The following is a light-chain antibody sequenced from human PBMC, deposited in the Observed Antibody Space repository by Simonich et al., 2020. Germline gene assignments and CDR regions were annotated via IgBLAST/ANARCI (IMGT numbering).Light chain of an antibody. CDR3: MQGIHLPLT. Sequence: DIVMTQIPLSLSVTPGQPASISFKSIQSPLQCDGKTYLYWDLPKPGQSPQLLIYEVSSRFSAVPDRFSGSGSGTDFTLKISRVEAEDVGVYYCMQGIHLPLTFGGGTKVEIK. J-gene: IGKJ4*01. CDR1: QSPLQCDGKTY. V-gene: IGKV2-29*02. CDR2: EVS.